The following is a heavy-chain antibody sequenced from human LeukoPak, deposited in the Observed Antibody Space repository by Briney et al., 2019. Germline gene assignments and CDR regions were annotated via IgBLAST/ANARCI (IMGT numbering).Heavy chain of an antibody. Sequence: GGSLRLSCAASGFTFSSYEMNWVRQAPGKGLEWVSYISSSGSTIYYADSVKGRFTISRDNAKNSLYLQMNSLRAEDTAVYYCARDQYGDYSSFDYWGQGTLVTVSS. D-gene: IGHD4-17*01. V-gene: IGHV3-48*03. CDR1: GFTFSSYE. CDR3: ARDQYGDYSSFDY. J-gene: IGHJ4*02. CDR2: ISSSGSTI.